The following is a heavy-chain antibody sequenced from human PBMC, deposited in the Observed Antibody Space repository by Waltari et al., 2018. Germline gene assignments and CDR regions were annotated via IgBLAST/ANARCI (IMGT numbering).Heavy chain of an antibody. CDR3: ARDRGRGLYLDS. V-gene: IGHV4-4*02. J-gene: IGHJ4*02. D-gene: IGHD2-15*01. CDR1: GDSMSTNYW. Sequence: QLQLQESGPGLVKPSGTLSLTCAVSGDSMSTNYWWSWVRQPPGKGLEWIGQVRHSGRSNYNPSFASRVTVSLDTYKNQFSLEVTSATAADTAIYYCARDRGRGLYLDSWGPGILVTVS. CDR2: VRHSGRS.